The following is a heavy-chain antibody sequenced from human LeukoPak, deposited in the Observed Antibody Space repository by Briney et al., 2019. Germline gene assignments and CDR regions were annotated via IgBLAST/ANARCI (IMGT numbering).Heavy chain of an antibody. CDR1: GGAISSRTYY. D-gene: IGHD6-25*01. CDR2: TYFGGNT. CDR3: AAAFDY. Sequence: SQTPALTCPVSGGAISSRTYYWGWIRPPPRKGLEWIGNTYFGGNTYFNPSLKSRVTISVDTSKNQFSLELNSVTAADTAVYYCAAAFDYWGQGTLVTVSS. V-gene: IGHV4-39*05. J-gene: IGHJ4*02.